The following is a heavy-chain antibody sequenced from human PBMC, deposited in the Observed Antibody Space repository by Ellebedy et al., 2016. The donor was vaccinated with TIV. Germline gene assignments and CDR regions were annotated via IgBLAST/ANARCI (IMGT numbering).Heavy chain of an antibody. J-gene: IGHJ5*02. Sequence: ASVKVSCKASGGTFSSYAISWVRRPPGQGLEWMGGIIPIFGTANYAQKFQGRVTIIADESTSTAYMELSSLRSEDTAVYYCARASGQLGYCSSTSCYAFDPWGQGTLVTVSS. CDR2: IIPIFGTA. V-gene: IGHV1-69*13. CDR3: ARASGQLGYCSSTSCYAFDP. CDR1: GGTFSSYA. D-gene: IGHD2-2*01.